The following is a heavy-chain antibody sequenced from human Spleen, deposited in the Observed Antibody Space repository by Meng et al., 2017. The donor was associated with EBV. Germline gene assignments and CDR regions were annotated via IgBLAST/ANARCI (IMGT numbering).Heavy chain of an antibody. J-gene: IGHJ4*02. D-gene: IGHD3-16*02. CDR1: CDSISRRNW. V-gene: IGHV4-4*02. Sequence: QVQMQESGPGLVRPSWTLSLTVAGSCDSISRRNWLIWVRQPPGKGLEWIGEVYHAGNINYNPSLESRVTISIDKSKNQFSLNLTSVTAADTAVYYCATYRGHYYFDFWGQGTLVTVSS. CDR2: VYHAGNI. CDR3: ATYRGHYYFDF.